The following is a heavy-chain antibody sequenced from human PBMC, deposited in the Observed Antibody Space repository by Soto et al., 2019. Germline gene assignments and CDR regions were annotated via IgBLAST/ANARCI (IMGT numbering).Heavy chain of an antibody. CDR2: FSGSGGST. J-gene: IGHJ4*02. CDR3: AKDRRGGYCSGGWCYSPDY. CDR1: GFTFGSYD. D-gene: IGHD2-15*01. Sequence: EVHLLESGGGLVQPGGSLRLSCATSGFTFGSYDMSWVRQAPGKGLEWVSTFSGSGGSTYYADSVKGRFTISRDNSKNTVYLQMNSLRAEDTAVYYCAKDRRGGYCSGGWCYSPDYWGQGTLVTVSS. V-gene: IGHV3-23*01.